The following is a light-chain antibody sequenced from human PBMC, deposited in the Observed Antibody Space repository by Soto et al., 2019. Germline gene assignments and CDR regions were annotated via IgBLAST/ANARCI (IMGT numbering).Light chain of an antibody. J-gene: IGKJ4*01. CDR2: GAS. Sequence: IVMTQSPATLSVSPGERATLSCRASQSISTKLAWYQQKPGQAPRLLIHGASTRATGIPVRFSGSGSGTEFTLTITSLQFEDFAVYYCQEYNDWRPITFGGGTKVDIK. V-gene: IGKV3-15*01. CDR3: QEYNDWRPIT. CDR1: QSISTK.